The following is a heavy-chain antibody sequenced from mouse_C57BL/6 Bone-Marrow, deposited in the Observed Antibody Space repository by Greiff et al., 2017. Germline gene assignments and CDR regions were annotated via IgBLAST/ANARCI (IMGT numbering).Heavy chain of an antibody. CDR1: GYTFTDYY. J-gene: IGHJ1*03. Sequence: EVQLQQSGPVLVKPGASVKMSCKASGYTFTDYYMNWVKQSHGKSLEWIGVINPYNGGTSYNQKFKGKATLTVAKSSSTAYMELNSLTSEDSAVYYCARYYYSNYWYFDVWGTGTTVTVSS. V-gene: IGHV1-19*01. D-gene: IGHD2-5*01. CDR3: ARYYYSNYWYFDV. CDR2: INPYNGGT.